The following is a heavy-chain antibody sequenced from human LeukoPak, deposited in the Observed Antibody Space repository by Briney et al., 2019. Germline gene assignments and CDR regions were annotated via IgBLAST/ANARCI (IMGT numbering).Heavy chain of an antibody. V-gene: IGHV3-7*01. CDR2: IKQDGTER. CDR3: AELGITMIGGV. CDR1: GFTFTTYW. Sequence: GESLRLSCAASGFTFTTYWMSWVRQAPGKGLEWVANIKQDGTERYYVDSVKGRFTISRDNAKNSLYLQMNSLRAEDTAVYYCAELGITMIGGVWGKGTTVTISS. J-gene: IGHJ6*04. D-gene: IGHD3-10*02.